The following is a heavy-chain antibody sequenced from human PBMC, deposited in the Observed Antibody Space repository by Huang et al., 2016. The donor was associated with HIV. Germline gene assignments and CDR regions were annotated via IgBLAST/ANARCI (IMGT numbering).Heavy chain of an antibody. V-gene: IGHV4-59*01. CDR3: ASASIAARRLFDP. D-gene: IGHD6-6*01. CDR2: IYYSGIT. J-gene: IGHJ5*02. Sequence: QVQLQESGPGLVKPSETLSLTCTGSGGYMSSSYWSWIRQPPGKGLEWIGYIYYSGITNYNPSLKSRVTISVDTSKNQFSLRLSSVTAADTAVYYCASASIAARRLFDPWGQGSLVTVSS. CDR1: GGYMSSSY.